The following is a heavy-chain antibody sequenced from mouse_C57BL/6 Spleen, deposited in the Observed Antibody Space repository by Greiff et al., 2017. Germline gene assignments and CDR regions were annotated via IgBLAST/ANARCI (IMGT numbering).Heavy chain of an antibody. V-gene: IGHV1-59*01. J-gene: IGHJ1*03. CDR2: IDPSDSYT. Sequence: QVQLQQPGAELVRPGTSVKLSCKASGYTFTSYWMHWVKQRPGQGLEWIGVIDPSDSYTNYNQKFKGKATLTVDTSSSTAYMQLSSLTSEDSAVYYCARVTTVVATRWYFDFWGTGTTVTVSS. D-gene: IGHD1-1*01. CDR3: ARVTTVVATRWYFDF. CDR1: GYTFTSYW.